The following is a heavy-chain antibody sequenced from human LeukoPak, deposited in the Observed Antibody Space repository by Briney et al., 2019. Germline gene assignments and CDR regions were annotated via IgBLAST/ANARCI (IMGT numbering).Heavy chain of an antibody. V-gene: IGHV3-21*01. J-gene: IGHJ4*02. CDR3: AKDLSGSYSYYFDY. Sequence: GGSLRLSCAASGFTFSSYSMNWVRQAPGKGLEWVSSISSSSSYIYYADSVKGRFTISRDNSKNTLYLQMNSLRAEDTAVYYCAKDLSGSYSYYFDYWGQGTLVTVSS. D-gene: IGHD1-26*01. CDR1: GFTFSSYS. CDR2: ISSSSSYI.